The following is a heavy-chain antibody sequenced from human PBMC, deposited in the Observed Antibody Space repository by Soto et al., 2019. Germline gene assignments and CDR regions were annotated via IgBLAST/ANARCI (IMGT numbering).Heavy chain of an antibody. Sequence: SGPTLVNPTQTLTLTCTFSGFSLSTSGVGVGWIRQPPGKALEWLALIYCDDDKRYSPSLKSRLTITKDTSKNQVVLTMTNMDPVDTATYYCAHFLPGYCSGGSCGESYYMDVWGKGTTVTVSS. V-gene: IGHV2-5*02. D-gene: IGHD2-15*01. CDR3: AHFLPGYCSGGSCGESYYMDV. CDR2: IYCDDDK. J-gene: IGHJ6*03. CDR1: GFSLSTSGVG.